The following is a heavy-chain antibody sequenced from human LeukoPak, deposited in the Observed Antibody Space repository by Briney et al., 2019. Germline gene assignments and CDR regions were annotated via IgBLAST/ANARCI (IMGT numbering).Heavy chain of an antibody. CDR1: GFTFSSYA. V-gene: IGHV3-23*01. J-gene: IGHJ3*02. D-gene: IGHD6-13*01. CDR3: AKRMAASNDAFDI. Sequence: GSLRLSCAASGFTFSSYAMSWVRQAPGKGLEWVSAISGSGGSTYYADSVKGRFTISRDNSKSTLYLVMSSLRAEDTAVYYCAKRMAASNDAFDIWGQGTMVTVSS. CDR2: ISGSGGST.